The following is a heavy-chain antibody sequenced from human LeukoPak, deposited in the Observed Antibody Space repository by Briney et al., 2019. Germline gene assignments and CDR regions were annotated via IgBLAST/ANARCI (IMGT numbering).Heavy chain of an antibody. CDR2: IWYDGSNK. J-gene: IGHJ5*02. V-gene: IGHV3-33*01. CDR3: ARDLFDSSSTNWFDP. CDR1: GFTFSSYG. Sequence: GGSLRLSCAAPGFTFSSYGMHWVRQAPGKGLEWVALIWYDGSNKYYADSVKGRFTISRDNSKNTLYLQMNSLRAEDTAVYYCARDLFDSSSTNWFDPWGQGTLVTVSS. D-gene: IGHD6-13*01.